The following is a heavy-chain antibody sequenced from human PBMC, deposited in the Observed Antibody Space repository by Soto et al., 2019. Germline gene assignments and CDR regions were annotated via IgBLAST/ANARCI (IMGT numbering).Heavy chain of an antibody. J-gene: IGHJ4*02. V-gene: IGHV3-23*01. CDR1: GFTFSSYA. Sequence: GGSLRLSCAASGFTFSSYAMSWVRQAPGKGLEWVSAISGSGGSTYYADSVKGRFTISRDKSKNTLYLQMNSLRAEDTAVYYCAKDAPRYYDFWSGYFDYWGQGTLVTVSS. D-gene: IGHD3-3*01. CDR2: ISGSGGST. CDR3: AKDAPRYYDFWSGYFDY.